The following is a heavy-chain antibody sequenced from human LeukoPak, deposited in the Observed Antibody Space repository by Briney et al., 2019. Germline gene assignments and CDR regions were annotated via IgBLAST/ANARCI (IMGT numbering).Heavy chain of an antibody. D-gene: IGHD1-26*01. CDR1: GFTFSSYA. J-gene: IGHJ4*02. V-gene: IGHV3-64D*09. CDR3: VKTTGGSYKGYFDY. CDR2: ISSNGGST. Sequence: GGSLRLSCSASGFTFSSYAMHWVRQAPGKGPEYVSAISSNGGSTYYAESVKGRFTISRDNSKNTLYLQMSSLRAEDTAVYYCVKTTGGSYKGYFDYWGQGTLVTVSS.